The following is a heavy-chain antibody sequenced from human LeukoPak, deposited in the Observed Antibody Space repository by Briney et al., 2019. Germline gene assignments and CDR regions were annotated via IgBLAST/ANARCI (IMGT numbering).Heavy chain of an antibody. CDR1: GFTFSNYG. J-gene: IGHJ3*02. D-gene: IGHD3-22*01. Sequence: GGSLRLSCAASGFTFSNYGMHWVRQAPGKGLEWVSGINWNGGSTGYADSVKGRFTISRDNAKNSLYLQMNSLRAEDTALYYCARIDTYYYDSSGYYSAFDIWGQGTIVTVSS. V-gene: IGHV3-20*04. CDR3: ARIDTYYYDSSGYYSAFDI. CDR2: INWNGGST.